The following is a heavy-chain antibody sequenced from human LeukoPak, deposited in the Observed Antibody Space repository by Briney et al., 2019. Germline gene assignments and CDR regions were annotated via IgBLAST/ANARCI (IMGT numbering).Heavy chain of an antibody. CDR3: ARRPRGEWLTPFDY. J-gene: IGHJ4*02. Sequence: SETLSLTCTVSGGSISSSSYYWGWIRQPPGKGLEWIGSIYYSGSTYYNPSLKSRVTISVDTSKNQFSLKLSSVTAADTAVYYCARRPRGEWLTPFDYWGQGTLVTVSS. D-gene: IGHD3-3*01. V-gene: IGHV4-39*01. CDR2: IYYSGST. CDR1: GGSISSSSYY.